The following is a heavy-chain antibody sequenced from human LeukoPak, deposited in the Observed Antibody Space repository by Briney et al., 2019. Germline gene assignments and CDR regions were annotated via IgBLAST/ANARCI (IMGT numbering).Heavy chain of an antibody. J-gene: IGHJ4*02. V-gene: IGHV3-7*01. CDR1: RLTFTYW. CDR3: ASSFSDDFWSGHF. Sequence: GGSLRLSCAASRLTFTYWMSWVRQAPGKGLEWVANIKQVGSEKYYVDSVRGRFTISRDNAKRSLYLQMNSLRAEVTALYYCASSFSDDFWSGHFWGQGTLVTVSS. CDR2: IKQVGSEK. D-gene: IGHD3-3*01.